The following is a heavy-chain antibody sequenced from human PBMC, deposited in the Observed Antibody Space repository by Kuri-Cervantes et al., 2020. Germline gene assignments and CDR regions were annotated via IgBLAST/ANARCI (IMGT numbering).Heavy chain of an antibody. CDR3: ARASSIAVREGGY. CDR1: GGTFSSCA. D-gene: IGHD6-6*01. Sequence: SVKVSCKASGGTFSSCAISWVRQAPGQGLEWMGVIIPIFGTAKYAQNFQGRVTITTDESTSTANMELSSLRSEDTAVYYCARASSIAVREGGYWGQGTLVTVSS. J-gene: IGHJ4*02. CDR2: IIPIFGTA. V-gene: IGHV1-69*05.